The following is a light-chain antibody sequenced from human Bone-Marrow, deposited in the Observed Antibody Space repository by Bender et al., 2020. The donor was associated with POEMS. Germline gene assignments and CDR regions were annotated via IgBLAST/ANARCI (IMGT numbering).Light chain of an antibody. CDR3: CSYSSSSTSVL. CDR1: SSDVGSYDY. Sequence: QPALTQPRSVSGSPGQSVTISCTGTSSDVGSYDYVSWYQQHPGKAPKLMIYDVTERPSGVPDLFSASNSGNTASLTISGLQAEDEADYYCCSYSSSSTSVLFGGGTKLTVL. CDR2: DVT. V-gene: IGLV2-11*01. J-gene: IGLJ2*01.